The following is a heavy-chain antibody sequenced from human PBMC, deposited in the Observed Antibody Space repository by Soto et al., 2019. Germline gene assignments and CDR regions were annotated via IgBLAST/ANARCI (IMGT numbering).Heavy chain of an antibody. V-gene: IGHV4-61*01. J-gene: IGHJ4*02. Sequence: SETLFPTCTVSGGSVSTTSHYWGWIRQPQGKGLXWIXXXXYXGXTXXXXXXKSPVTMSGDTSKNQFSLQLSSVTAADTAVYFCARLKLSTYSLFDHWGQGALVTSPQ. CDR1: GGSVSTTSHY. CDR2: XXYXGXT. D-gene: IGHD3-16*02. CDR3: ARLKLSTYSLFDH.